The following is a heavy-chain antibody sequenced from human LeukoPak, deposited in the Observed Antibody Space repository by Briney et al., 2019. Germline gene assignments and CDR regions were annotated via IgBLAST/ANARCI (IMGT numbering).Heavy chain of an antibody. V-gene: IGHV4-34*01. J-gene: IGHJ5*02. Sequence: PSGTLSLTCAVYGRSFSGYYWSWIRQPPGKGLEWIGEINHSGSTNYNPSLKSRVTISVDTSKNQFSLKLSSVTAADTAVYYCARRSSPTATSGVGFDPWGQGTLVTVSS. D-gene: IGHD2-2*01. CDR3: ARRSSPTATSGVGFDP. CDR2: INHSGST. CDR1: GRSFSGYY.